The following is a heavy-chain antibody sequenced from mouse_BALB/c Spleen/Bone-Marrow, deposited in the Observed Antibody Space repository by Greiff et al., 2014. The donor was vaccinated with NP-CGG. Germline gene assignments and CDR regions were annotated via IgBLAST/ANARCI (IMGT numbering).Heavy chain of an antibody. V-gene: IGHV1-7*01. CDR1: GYTFTDTW. CDR2: INPSTGYA. Sequence: LEESGPELGKPGASVKMSCKASGYTFTDTWIHWIKQRPGQGLEWIGYINPSTGYAEYNQNFKDKATLTVDKSSSTAYMQLSSLTSEDSAVYYCARDYWGQGTTLTVSS. CDR3: ARDY. J-gene: IGHJ2*01.